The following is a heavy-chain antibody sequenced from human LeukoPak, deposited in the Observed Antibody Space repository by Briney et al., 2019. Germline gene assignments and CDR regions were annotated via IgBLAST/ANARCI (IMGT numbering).Heavy chain of an antibody. CDR3: AKYYDILTGYYRRAPDDAFDI. CDR2: ISGSGDST. D-gene: IGHD3-9*01. Sequence: GASLRLSCAASGFTFSSYAMSWVRQAPGKGLEWVSAISGSGDSTYYADSVKGRFTISRDNSKNTLYLQMNSPRAEDTAVYYCAKYYDILTGYYRRAPDDAFDIWGQGTMVTVSS. J-gene: IGHJ3*02. V-gene: IGHV3-23*01. CDR1: GFTFSSYA.